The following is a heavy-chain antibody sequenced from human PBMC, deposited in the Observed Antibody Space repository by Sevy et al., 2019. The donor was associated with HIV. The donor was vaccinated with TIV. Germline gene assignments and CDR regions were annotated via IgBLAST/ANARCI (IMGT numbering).Heavy chain of an antibody. CDR2: MFYSGST. CDR1: GGSISSSSYD. D-gene: IGHD2-21*01. CDR3: ARQGGIVDRAFDY. V-gene: IGHV4-39*01. J-gene: IGHJ4*02. Sequence: SETLSLTCTISGGSISSSSYDWGWIRQPPGKGLEWIGSMFYSGSTYYNPSLKSRVIISVDMSKNHFSVKLSSVTAADTALYYCARQGGIVDRAFDYWGQGTLVTVSS.